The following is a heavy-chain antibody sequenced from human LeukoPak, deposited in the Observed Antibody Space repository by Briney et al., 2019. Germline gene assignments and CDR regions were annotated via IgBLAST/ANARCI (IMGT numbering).Heavy chain of an antibody. CDR2: INQDGSEK. CDR3: ARERDGRFFDY. J-gene: IGHJ4*02. V-gene: IGHV3-7*01. D-gene: IGHD5-24*01. CDR1: GLTFRSYW. Sequence: GGSLRLSCAVSGLTFRSYWMSWVRQAPGKGLEWVANINQDGSEKYLVDSVKGRFTISRDNAKNSLHLQMNTLRAEDTAVYYCARERDGRFFDYWGQGTLVTVSS.